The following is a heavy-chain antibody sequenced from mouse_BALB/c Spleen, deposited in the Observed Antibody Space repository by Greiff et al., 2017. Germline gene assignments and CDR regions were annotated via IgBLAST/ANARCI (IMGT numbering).Heavy chain of an antibody. J-gene: IGHJ2*01. Sequence: VQLQESGPEVVRPGVSVKISCKASGYTFTDYAMHWVKQSHAKSLEWIGVISTYNGNTNYNQKFKGKATMTVDKTTSTTYMELGRLTSEDSAIYYCARDYGSVLYYLDYWGQGTTLTVSS. D-gene: IGHD1-1*01. V-gene: IGHV1S137*01. CDR1: GYTFTDYA. CDR3: ARDYGSVLYYLDY. CDR2: ISTYNGNT.